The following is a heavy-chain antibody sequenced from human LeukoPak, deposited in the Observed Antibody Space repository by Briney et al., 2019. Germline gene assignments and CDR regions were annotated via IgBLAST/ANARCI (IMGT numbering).Heavy chain of an antibody. D-gene: IGHD6-13*01. CDR3: ARAWGLAAAGDYFDY. Sequence: GGSLRLSCAASGFTFSSYAMHWVRQAPGKGLKWVAVISYDGSNKYCADSVKGRFTISRDNSKNTLYLQMNSLRAEDTAVYYCARAWGLAAAGDYFDYWGQGTLVTVSS. J-gene: IGHJ4*02. V-gene: IGHV3-30-3*01. CDR1: GFTFSSYA. CDR2: ISYDGSNK.